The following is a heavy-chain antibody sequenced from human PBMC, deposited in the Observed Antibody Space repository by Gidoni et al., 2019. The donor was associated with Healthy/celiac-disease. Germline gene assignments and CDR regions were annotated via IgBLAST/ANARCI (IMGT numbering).Heavy chain of an antibody. CDR2: ISGSGGST. Sequence: ESGGGLVQPGGSLRLSCAASGFTFSSYARSWVRQAPGTGLAWVSAISGSGGSTYYADSVKGRFTISRDNSKNPLYLQMNSLRAEDTAVYYCAKGRQWLALKNDDWGQGTLVTVSS. CDR1: GFTFSSYA. V-gene: IGHV3-23*01. D-gene: IGHD6-19*01. CDR3: AKGRQWLALKNDD. J-gene: IGHJ4*02.